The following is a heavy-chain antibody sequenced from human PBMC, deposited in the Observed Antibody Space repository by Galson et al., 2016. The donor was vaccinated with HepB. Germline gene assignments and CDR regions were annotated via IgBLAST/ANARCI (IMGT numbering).Heavy chain of an antibody. CDR1: GYRFHTYW. D-gene: IGHD2-21*02. CDR2: IFPNNAET. Sequence: QSGAEVKKPGESLKISCQVSGYRFHTYWIAWVRQMPGKGLEWMGMIFPNNAETRYSPSLQGQITISADKSLNIAYLHWSSVRASDSAMYYCARQTAEGSFDYWGQGTLATVSS. J-gene: IGHJ4*02. V-gene: IGHV5-51*01. CDR3: ARQTAEGSFDY.